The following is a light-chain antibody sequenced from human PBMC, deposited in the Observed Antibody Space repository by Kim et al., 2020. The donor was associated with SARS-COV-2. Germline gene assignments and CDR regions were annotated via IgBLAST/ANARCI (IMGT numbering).Light chain of an antibody. V-gene: IGLV2-11*01. CDR3: CSYAGSYTNYV. CDR2: DVS. Sequence: SFTISCTGTSSDVGVYNYVSWYQQHPGKAPKLMIYDVSKRPSGVPDRFSGSKSGNTASLTISGLQAEDEADYYCCSYAGSYTNYVFGTGTKVTVL. J-gene: IGLJ1*01. CDR1: SSDVGVYNY.